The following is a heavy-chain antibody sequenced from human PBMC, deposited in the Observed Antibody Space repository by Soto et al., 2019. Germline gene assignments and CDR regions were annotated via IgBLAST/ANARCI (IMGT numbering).Heavy chain of an antibody. CDR2: ISSSSSYI. Sequence: GGSLRLSCAASGFTFSSYSMNWVRQAPGKGLEWVSSISSSSSYIYYADSVKGRFTISRDNAKNSLYLQMNSLRAEDTAVYYCARRITIFGVAAFDIWGQGTMVPVSS. D-gene: IGHD3-3*01. J-gene: IGHJ3*02. CDR1: GFTFSSYS. CDR3: ARRITIFGVAAFDI. V-gene: IGHV3-21*01.